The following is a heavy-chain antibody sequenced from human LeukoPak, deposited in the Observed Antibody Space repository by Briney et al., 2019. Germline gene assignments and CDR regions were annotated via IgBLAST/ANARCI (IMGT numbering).Heavy chain of an antibody. J-gene: IGHJ4*02. V-gene: IGHV3-21*01. CDR3: ARDLAGRNY. CDR2: ISSSSSYT. Sequence: GGSLRLSCAASGFTFRSYSMNWVRQAPGKGLEWVSSISSSSSYTYYADSVKGRFTISRDNAKNSLYLQMNSLRAEDTAVYYCARDLAGRNYWGQGTLVTVSS. CDR1: GFTFRSYS.